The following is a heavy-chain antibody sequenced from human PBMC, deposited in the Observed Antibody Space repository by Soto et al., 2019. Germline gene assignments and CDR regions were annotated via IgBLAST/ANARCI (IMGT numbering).Heavy chain of an antibody. V-gene: IGHV3-48*02. CDR3: ARALGGFYY. CDR2: ISSSSSTI. CDR1: GFTFSSYS. D-gene: IGHD3-16*01. Sequence: EVQLVESGGGLVQPGGSLRLSCAASGFTFSSYSMNWVRQAPGKGLEWVSYISSSSSTIYYADSVKGRFTISRDNAKNSGYLQMNSLRDEDTAVYYCARALGGFYYWGQGTLVTVSS. J-gene: IGHJ4*02.